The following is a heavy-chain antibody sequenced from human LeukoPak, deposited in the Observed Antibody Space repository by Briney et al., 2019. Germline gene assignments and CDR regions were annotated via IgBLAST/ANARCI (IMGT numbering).Heavy chain of an antibody. J-gene: IGHJ4*02. V-gene: IGHV3-30*02. Sequence: GGSLRLSCAASGFTFSSYGMHWVRQAPGKGLEWVAVIWYDGSNKYYADSVKGRFTISRDNSKNTLYLQMNSLRAEDTAVYYCAKAYYYDSSGYSSYWGQGTLVTVSS. CDR3: AKAYYYDSSGYSSY. CDR1: GFTFSSYG. D-gene: IGHD3-22*01. CDR2: IWYDGSNK.